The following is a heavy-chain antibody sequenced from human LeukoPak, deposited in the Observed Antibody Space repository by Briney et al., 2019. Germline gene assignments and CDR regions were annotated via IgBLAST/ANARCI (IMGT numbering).Heavy chain of an antibody. CDR3: ARGTRYSGYEGY. J-gene: IGHJ4*02. Sequence: SETLSLTCTVSGGSISSGGYYWSWIRQPLGKGLEWIGEINHSGSTNYNPSLKSRVTISVDTSKNQFSLKLSSVTAADTAVYYCARGTRYSGYEGYWGQGTLVTVSS. CDR2: INHSGST. V-gene: IGHV4-39*07. CDR1: GGSISSGGYY. D-gene: IGHD5-12*01.